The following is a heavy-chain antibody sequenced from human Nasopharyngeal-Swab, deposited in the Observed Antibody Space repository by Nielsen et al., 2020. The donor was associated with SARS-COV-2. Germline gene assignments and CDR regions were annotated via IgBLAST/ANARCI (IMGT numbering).Heavy chain of an antibody. D-gene: IGHD6-13*01. J-gene: IGHJ4*02. CDR3: ARGLIAAAGIFDY. CDR1: GSIFTSYW. CDR2: IYPGDSDT. Sequence: GGSLRLSCKGSGSIFTSYWIGWVRQMPGKGLEWMGIIYPGDSDTRYSPSFQGQVTISADKSISTAYLQWSSLKASDTAMYYCARGLIAAAGIFDYWGQGTLVTVSS. V-gene: IGHV5-51*01.